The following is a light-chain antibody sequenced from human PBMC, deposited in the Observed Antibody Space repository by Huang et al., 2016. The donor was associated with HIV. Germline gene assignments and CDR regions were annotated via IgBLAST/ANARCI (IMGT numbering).Light chain of an antibody. CDR2: DAS. V-gene: IGKV3-11*01. CDR3: QRYS. J-gene: IGKJ2*01. Sequence: EIVLTQSPATLSLSPGERATLYCRASQTISSRLAWYQQKPGQAPRLLIYDASRRVTGIPARFSGSGSGTDFTLTISSLEPEDFAVYYCQRYSFGEGTKLEIK. CDR1: QTISSR.